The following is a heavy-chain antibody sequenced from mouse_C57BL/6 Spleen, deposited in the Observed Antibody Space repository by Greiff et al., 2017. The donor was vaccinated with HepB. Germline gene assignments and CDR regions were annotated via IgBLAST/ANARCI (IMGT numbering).Heavy chain of an antibody. CDR1: GYTFTDYY. CDR3: ARPPYGYDPYYFDY. CDR2: INPYNGGT. D-gene: IGHD2-2*01. J-gene: IGHJ2*01. Sequence: VQLQQSGPVLVKPGASVKMSCKASGYTFTDYYMNWVKQSHGKSLEWIGVINPYNGGTSYNQKFKGKATLTVDKSSSTAYMELNSLTSEDSAVYYCARPPYGYDPYYFDYWGQGTTLTVSS. V-gene: IGHV1-19*01.